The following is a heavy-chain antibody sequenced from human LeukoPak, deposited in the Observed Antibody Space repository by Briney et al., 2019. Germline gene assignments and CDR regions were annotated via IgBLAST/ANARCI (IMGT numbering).Heavy chain of an antibody. CDR3: ARDDLYCSSTSCPYYYYGMDV. CDR2: IWYDGSNK. Sequence: GGSLRLSCAASGFTFSSYGMHWVRQAPGKGLEWVAVIWYDGSNKYYADSVKGRFTISRDNSKNTLYLQMSSLRAEDTAVYYCARDDLYCSSTSCPYYYYGMDVWGQGTTVTVSS. D-gene: IGHD2-2*01. J-gene: IGHJ6*02. CDR1: GFTFSSYG. V-gene: IGHV3-33*01.